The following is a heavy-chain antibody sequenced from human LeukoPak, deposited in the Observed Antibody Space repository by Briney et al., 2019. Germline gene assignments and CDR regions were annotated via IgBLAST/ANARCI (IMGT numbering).Heavy chain of an antibody. CDR2: INSDGINT. J-gene: IGHJ3*01. D-gene: IGHD3-10*02. CDR1: GFTFSNYW. V-gene: IGHV3-74*01. CDR3: AELGITMIGGV. Sequence: PGGSLRLSCAASGFTFSNYWMHWVRQAPGKGLVWVSRINSDGINTSYADSVKGRFTISRDNAKNSLYLQMNSLRAEDTAVYYCAELGITMIGGVWGQGTMVTVSS.